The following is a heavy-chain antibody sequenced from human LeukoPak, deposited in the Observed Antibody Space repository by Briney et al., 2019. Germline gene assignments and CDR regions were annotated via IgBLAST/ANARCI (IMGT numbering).Heavy chain of an antibody. CDR1: GGSISSTTYY. Sequence: PSETLSLTCTVSGGSISSTTYYWGWIRQPPGKGLEWIGSFYYSGNTYYNPSLKSRVTISVDTSKNQFSLKLSSVTAADTAVYYCARGLYYYYYMDVWGKGTTVTVSS. CDR2: FYYSGNT. J-gene: IGHJ6*03. CDR3: ARGLYYYYYMDV. V-gene: IGHV4-39*01.